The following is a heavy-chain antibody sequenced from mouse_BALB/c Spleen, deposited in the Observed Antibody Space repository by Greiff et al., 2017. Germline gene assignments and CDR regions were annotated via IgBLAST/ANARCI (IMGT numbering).Heavy chain of an antibody. J-gene: IGHJ3*01. D-gene: IGHD3-1*01. CDR2: INPGSGGT. Sequence: QVQLQQSGAELVRPGTSVKVSCKASGYAFTNYLIEWVKQRPGQGLEWIGVINPGSGGTNYNEKFKGKATLTADKSSSTAYMQLSSLTSDDSAVYFCARSGVAYWGQGTLVTVSA. CDR3: ARSGVAY. CDR1: GYAFTNYL. V-gene: IGHV1-54*01.